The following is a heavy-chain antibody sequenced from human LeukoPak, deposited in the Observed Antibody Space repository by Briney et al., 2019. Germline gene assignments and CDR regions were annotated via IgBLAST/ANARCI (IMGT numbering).Heavy chain of an antibody. CDR2: IDPSGGST. CDR3: ARDTTGLAVAGNGNYFDY. V-gene: IGHV1-46*01. J-gene: IGHJ4*02. D-gene: IGHD6-19*01. CDR1: GYTFTSYY. Sequence: ASVKVSCKASGYTFTSYYIHWVRQAPGQGLEWMGIIDPSGGSTSDAQKFQGRVTMTRDMSTSTVYMELSSLRSEDTAVYYCARDTTGLAVAGNGNYFDYWGQGTLVTISS.